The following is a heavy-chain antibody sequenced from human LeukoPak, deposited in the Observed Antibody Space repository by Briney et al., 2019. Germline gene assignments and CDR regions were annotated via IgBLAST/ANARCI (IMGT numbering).Heavy chain of an antibody. Sequence: PSETLSLTCTVSGGSISSSSYYWGWIRQPPGKGLEWIGSIYYSGSTYYNPSLKSRVTISVDTSKNQFSLKLSSVTAADTAVYYCAREYQDYYDSSGQDDAFDIWGQGTMVTVSS. CDR1: GGSISSSSYY. J-gene: IGHJ3*02. CDR2: IYYSGST. V-gene: IGHV4-39*07. D-gene: IGHD3-22*01. CDR3: AREYQDYYDSSGQDDAFDI.